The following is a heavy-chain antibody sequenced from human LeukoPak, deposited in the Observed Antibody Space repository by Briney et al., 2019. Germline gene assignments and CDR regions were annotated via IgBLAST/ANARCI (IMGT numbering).Heavy chain of an antibody. Sequence: GGSLRLSCTASEFTVSRNYMLWVRQAPGKGLEWVSLIFSNGDTHYADSVKGRFTISRDTSKNTVSLHMNSLRVEDTAMYYCTRDQMNYWGQGTLVTVSS. CDR3: TRDQMNY. V-gene: IGHV3-53*01. J-gene: IGHJ4*02. CDR1: EFTVSRNY. D-gene: IGHD5-24*01. CDR2: IFSNGDT.